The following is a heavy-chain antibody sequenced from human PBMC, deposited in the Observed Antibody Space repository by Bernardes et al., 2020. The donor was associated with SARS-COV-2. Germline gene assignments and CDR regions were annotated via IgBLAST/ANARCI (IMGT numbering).Heavy chain of an antibody. CDR1: GFTFSAYA. J-gene: IGHJ4*02. V-gene: IGHV3-23*01. Sequence: GGSLRLSCAASGFTFSAYAMNWVRQAPGKGLEWVSGISGSGGSKSYADSVKGRFTISSDHSKNTLYLQMNSLIVEDTAVYYCAKEGGSSSGWYVTYFDDWGQGTLVTVSS. CDR3: AKEGGSSSGWYVTYFDD. D-gene: IGHD6-19*01. CDR2: ISGSGGSK.